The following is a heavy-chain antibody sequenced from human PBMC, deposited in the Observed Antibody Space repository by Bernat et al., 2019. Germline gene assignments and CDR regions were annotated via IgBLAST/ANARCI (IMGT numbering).Heavy chain of an antibody. Sequence: EVQLVESGGGLVKPGGSLRLSCAASGFTFSSYSMNWVRQAPGKGLEWVSSISSSSSYIYYADSVKGRFTISRDNAKNSLYLQMNSLRAEDTAVYYCARDIGFLLWFGESPGSDAFDIWGQGTMVTVSS. V-gene: IGHV3-21*01. CDR3: ARDIGFLLWFGESPGSDAFDI. J-gene: IGHJ3*02. D-gene: IGHD3-10*01. CDR1: GFTFSSYS. CDR2: ISSSSSYI.